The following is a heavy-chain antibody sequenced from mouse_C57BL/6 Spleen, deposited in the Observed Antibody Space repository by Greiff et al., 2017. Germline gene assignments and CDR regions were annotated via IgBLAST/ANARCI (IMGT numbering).Heavy chain of an antibody. CDR2: IYPRSGYT. CDR3: AGWTAHTYNAMDY. V-gene: IGHV1-81*01. CDR1: GYTFTSYC. D-gene: IGHD3-2*02. Sequence: QVQLQQSGAELARPGASVKLSCKASGYTFTSYCISWVKQRTGQGLEWIGEIYPRSGYTYYNQKFKGKATLTADTSSSTAYMELRSLTSADSAVYFCAGWTAHTYNAMDYWGQGTSVTVSA. J-gene: IGHJ4*01.